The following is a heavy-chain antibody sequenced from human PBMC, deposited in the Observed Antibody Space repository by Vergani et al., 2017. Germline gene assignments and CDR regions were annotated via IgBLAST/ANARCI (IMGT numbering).Heavy chain of an antibody. D-gene: IGHD1-1*01. Sequence: QVQLVQSGAEVKKPGASVKVSCKASGYTFTSYYMHWVRQAPGQGLEWMGIINTSGGSTSYAQKFQGRVTMTRDTSTSTVYMELSSLRSEDTAVYYCARNGITTDAFDIWGQGTMVTVSS. CDR3: ARNGITTDAFDI. V-gene: IGHV1-46*03. CDR1: GYTFTSYY. CDR2: INTSGGST. J-gene: IGHJ3*02.